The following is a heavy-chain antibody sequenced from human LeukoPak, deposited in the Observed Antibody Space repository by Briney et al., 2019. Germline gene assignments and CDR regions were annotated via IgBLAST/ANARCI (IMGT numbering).Heavy chain of an antibody. D-gene: IGHD3-10*02. CDR3: AELGITMIGGV. CDR2: ISSSGSTI. V-gene: IGHV3-48*04. Sequence: GGSLRLSCVVSGFTFSSYSMNWVRQAPGKGLEWVSSISSSGSTIYYADSVKGRFTISRDNAKNSLYLQMNSLRAEDTAVYYCAELGITMIGGVWGKGTTVTISS. CDR1: GFTFSSYS. J-gene: IGHJ6*04.